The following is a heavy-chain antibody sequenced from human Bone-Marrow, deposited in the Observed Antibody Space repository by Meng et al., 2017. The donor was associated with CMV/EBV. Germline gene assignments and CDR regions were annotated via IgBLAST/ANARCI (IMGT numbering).Heavy chain of an antibody. CDR1: GFTFSSYS. CDR2: ISSSSNNI. D-gene: IGHD6-25*01. V-gene: IGHV3-21*01. J-gene: IGHJ4*02. CDR3: ARDLSAGLY. Sequence: LSLSCAVSGFTFSSYSMNWVRQAPGKGLEWVSSISSSSNNIYYADSVKGRFTISRDNAKNSLYLQMNSLRVEDTAMYYCARDLSAGLYWGQGTLVTVSS.